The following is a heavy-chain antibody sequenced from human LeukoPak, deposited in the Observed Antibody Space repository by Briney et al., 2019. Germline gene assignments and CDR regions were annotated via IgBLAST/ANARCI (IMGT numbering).Heavy chain of an antibody. CDR3: ARAKITMVRGAYFDY. CDR2: IYYSGST. J-gene: IGHJ4*02. Sequence: PSETLSLACTVSGDSISNYYWSWIRQPPGKGLEWIGYIYYSGSTNYNPSLKSRVTISADTSKNQFSLKLSSVTAADTAVYYCARAKITMVRGAYFDYWGQGTLVTVSS. D-gene: IGHD3-10*01. V-gene: IGHV4-59*01. CDR1: GDSISNYY.